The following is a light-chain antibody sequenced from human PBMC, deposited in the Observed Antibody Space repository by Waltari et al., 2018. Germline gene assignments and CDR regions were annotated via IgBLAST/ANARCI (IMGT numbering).Light chain of an antibody. V-gene: IGKV3-11*01. CDR3: QQRSAWPTT. CDR1: ESVSSN. Sequence: EIVVTQSPATLSLSPGEGATLSCRTSESVSSNLAWFQQKDGQPPRLVIYDASSRAADTPARFSGCGSGTDYTLTISSLEPEDFATYDCQQRSAWPTTFGQGTRLEI. J-gene: IGKJ5*01. CDR2: DAS.